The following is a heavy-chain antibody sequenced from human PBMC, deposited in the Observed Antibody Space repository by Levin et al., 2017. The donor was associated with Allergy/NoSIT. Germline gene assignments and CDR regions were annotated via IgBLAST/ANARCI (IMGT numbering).Heavy chain of an antibody. CDR3: AREGRIQPWLRGLDY. CDR1: RFTFSSYA. V-gene: IGHV3-30-3*01. D-gene: IGHD5-18*01. CDR2: ISFDGNKM. Sequence: GGSLRLSCAASRFTFSSYAMHWVRQAPGKGLEWVAVISFDGNKMFYADSVKGRFTISRDNSKNTLYLQMHSLRAEDTAVYYCAREGRIQPWLRGLDYWGQGTLVTVSS. J-gene: IGHJ4*02.